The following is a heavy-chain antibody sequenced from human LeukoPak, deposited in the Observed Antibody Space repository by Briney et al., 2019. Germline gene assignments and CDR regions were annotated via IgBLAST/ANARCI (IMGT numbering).Heavy chain of an antibody. J-gene: IGHJ4*02. V-gene: IGHV1-2*02. CDR3: ARYGSSGSHLDY. CDR2: INPNSGGT. D-gene: IGHD3-22*01. CDR1: GYTFTGYY. Sequence: ASVTVSFKASGYTFTGYYMHWVRPAPGQGLEWMGWINPNSGGTNYAQKFQGRVTMTRDTSISTAYMELSRLRSDDTAVYYCARYGSSGSHLDYWGQGTLVTVSS.